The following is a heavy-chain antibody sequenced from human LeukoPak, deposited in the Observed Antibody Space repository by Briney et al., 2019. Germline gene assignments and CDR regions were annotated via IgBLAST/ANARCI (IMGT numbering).Heavy chain of an antibody. D-gene: IGHD3-22*01. J-gene: IGHJ4*02. CDR2: ISYDGSNK. V-gene: IGHV3-30*18. CDR3: AKSYLGVVTLGDY. Sequence: GGSLRLSCAASGFTFSSYGMHWVRQAPGKGLEWVAVISYDGSNKYYANSVKGRFTISRDNSKNTLYLQMNSLRAEDTAVYYCAKSYLGVVTLGDYWGQGTLVTVSS. CDR1: GFTFSSYG.